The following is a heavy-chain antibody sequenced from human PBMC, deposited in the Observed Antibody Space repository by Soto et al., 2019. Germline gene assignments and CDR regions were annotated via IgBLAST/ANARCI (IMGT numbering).Heavy chain of an antibody. CDR2: IIPMFDAL. CDR3: ARGHNGDLLCDY. D-gene: IGHD1-1*01. J-gene: IGHJ4*02. V-gene: IGHV1-69*06. CDR1: GDTDSNYN. Sequence: QVQLVQSGAEVKKPGSSVKVSCKASGDTDSNYNINWVRQAPGQGLEWMGGIIPMFDALNHAQKFQDRVTITADKSTSTVFMELRSLKSEDTAMYYCARGHNGDLLCDYWGQGTLVTVSS.